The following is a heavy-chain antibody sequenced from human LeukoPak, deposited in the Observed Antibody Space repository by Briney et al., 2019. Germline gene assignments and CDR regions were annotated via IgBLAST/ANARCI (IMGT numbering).Heavy chain of an antibody. D-gene: IGHD2-21*01. V-gene: IGHV3-9*01. CDR1: GFTFDDHA. J-gene: IGHJ6*02. Sequence: GGSLRLSCVASGFTFDDHAMHWVRQAPGKGLEWVSSISWCSGNICYADSVKGRFSISRDNAKNTLYLEMNSLRTDDTALYFCARDVWRRAFYYAMDVWGLGTTVAVSS. CDR3: ARDVWRRAFYYAMDV. CDR2: ISWCSGNI.